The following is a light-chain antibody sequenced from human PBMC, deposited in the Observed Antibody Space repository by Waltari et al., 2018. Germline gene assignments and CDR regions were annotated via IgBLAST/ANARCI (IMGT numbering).Light chain of an antibody. CDR2: DGS. V-gene: IGKV3-15*01. Sequence: EIVMTQSPATLSVSPGGRATLSCRASQSVDSNLAWYQQKPGQAPRLLIYDGSTRVTDIPARFSGSGFGTEFTLTISSLQSEDFGIYYCLQYNHWPPYTCGQGTKLEIE. J-gene: IGKJ2*01. CDR1: QSVDSN. CDR3: LQYNHWPPYT.